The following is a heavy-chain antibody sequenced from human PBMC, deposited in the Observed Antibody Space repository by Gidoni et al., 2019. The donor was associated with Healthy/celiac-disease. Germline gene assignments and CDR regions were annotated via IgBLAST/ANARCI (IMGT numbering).Heavy chain of an antibody. CDR3: ASEYSSSFSY. CDR2: IYYSGST. D-gene: IGHD6-13*01. Sequence: QLQLQASGPGLVKPSETLSLTCPVSGGSISRSSYYWGWIRPPPGKGLEWIGSIYYSGSTYYNPALKSRVTISVDTSKNQFSLKLSSVTAADTAVYYCASEYSSSFSYWGQGTLVTVSS. V-gene: IGHV4-39*07. CDR1: GGSISRSSYY. J-gene: IGHJ4*02.